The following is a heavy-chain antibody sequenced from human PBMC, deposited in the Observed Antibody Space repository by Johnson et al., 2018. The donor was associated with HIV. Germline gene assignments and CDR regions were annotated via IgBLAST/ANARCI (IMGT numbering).Heavy chain of an antibody. CDR1: GFTFSDNY. V-gene: IGHV3-66*01. Sequence: VQLVESGGGLVKPGGSLRLSCAVSGFTFSDNYMSWVRQAPGKGLEWVSVIYSGGSTFNAHSVTGRFTISRDNSKNTLYLQMNSLRAEDTAVYYCASREVGAKSEHAFDIWGQGTMVTVSS. CDR3: ASREVGAKSEHAFDI. CDR2: IYSGGST. D-gene: IGHD1-26*01. J-gene: IGHJ3*02.